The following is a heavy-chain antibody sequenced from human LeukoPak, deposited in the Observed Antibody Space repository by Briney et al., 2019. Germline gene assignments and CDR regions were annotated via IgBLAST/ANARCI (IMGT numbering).Heavy chain of an antibody. Sequence: GGSLRLSCAASGFTFSSYSMNWVRQAPGKGLEWGSSIISISSYIYYADSVKGRFTISTDNAKNSLYLQMNSLRAEDTAVYYCARATGYCSSTSCYAGGAFDIWGQGTMVTVSS. CDR3: ARATGYCSSTSCYAGGAFDI. CDR2: IISISSYI. D-gene: IGHD2-2*01. V-gene: IGHV3-21*01. CDR1: GFTFSSYS. J-gene: IGHJ3*02.